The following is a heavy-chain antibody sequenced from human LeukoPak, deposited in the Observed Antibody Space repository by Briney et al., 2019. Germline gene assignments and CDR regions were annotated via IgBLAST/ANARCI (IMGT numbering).Heavy chain of an antibody. J-gene: IGHJ3*02. V-gene: IGHV4-61*02. CDR3: ARVIVATIEADDAFDI. Sequence: PSQTLSLTCTVSGGSLTSGSYYWSWVRQPAGKGLGWVGRIYTSGSTNYNPSLKSRVTISVDTSKNQFSLKLSSVTAADTAVYYCARVIVATIEADDAFDIWGQGTMVTVSS. CDR2: IYTSGST. D-gene: IGHD5-12*01. CDR1: GGSLTSGSYY.